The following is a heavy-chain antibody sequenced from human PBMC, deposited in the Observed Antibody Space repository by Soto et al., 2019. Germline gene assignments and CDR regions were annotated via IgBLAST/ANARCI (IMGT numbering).Heavy chain of an antibody. V-gene: IGHV3-74*01. J-gene: IGHJ5*02. CDR3: ARDYYYDIRSSAVNWFDP. CDR1: GFTFSDYG. CDR2: INTDGTKT. D-gene: IGHD3-22*01. Sequence: GQSLKISCAASGFTFSDYGMHWVRQAPGKGLVWVSRINTDGTKTAYADSVKGRFTVSRDNANNTLYLQINSLGVEDTAVYYWARDYYYDIRSSAVNWFDPWGQGTLVTVSS.